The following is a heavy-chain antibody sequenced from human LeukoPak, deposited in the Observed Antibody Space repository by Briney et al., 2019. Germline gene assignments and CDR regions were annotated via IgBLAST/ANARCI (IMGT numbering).Heavy chain of an antibody. CDR2: ISGSGGST. Sequence: GGSLRLSCAASGFTFSSYAMSWVRQAPGKGLEWVSAISGSGGSTYYADSVKGRFTISRGNSKNTLYLQMNSLRAEDTAVYYCAKDKSPNYYDFWSGYFGYWGQGTLVTVSS. V-gene: IGHV3-23*01. D-gene: IGHD3-3*01. J-gene: IGHJ4*02. CDR1: GFTFSSYA. CDR3: AKDKSPNYYDFWSGYFGY.